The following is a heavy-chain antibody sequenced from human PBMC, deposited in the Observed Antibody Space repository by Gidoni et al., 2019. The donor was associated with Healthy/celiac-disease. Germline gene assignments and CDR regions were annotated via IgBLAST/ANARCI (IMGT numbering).Heavy chain of an antibody. CDR2: INHSGST. CDR3: ARAALGYCSGGSCYALAGYYYYGMDV. V-gene: IGHV4-34*01. D-gene: IGHD2-15*01. CDR1: GGSFSGYY. J-gene: IGHJ6*02. Sequence: QVQLQQWGAGLLKPSETLSLTCAVYGGSFSGYYWSWIRQPPGKGLEWIGEINHSGSTNYNPSLKSRVTISVDTSKNQFSLKLSSVTAADTAVYYCARAALGYCSGGSCYALAGYYYYGMDVWGQGTTVTVSS.